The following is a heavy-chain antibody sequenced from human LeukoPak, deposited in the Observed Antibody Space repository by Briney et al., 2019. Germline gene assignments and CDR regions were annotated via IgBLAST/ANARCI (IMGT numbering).Heavy chain of an antibody. D-gene: IGHD2-15*01. CDR2: IYSGGST. CDR1: GFTVSNNY. Sequence: PGGSLRLSCAASGFTVSNNYMTWVRQAPGKGLEWVSVIYSGGSTYYADSVKGRFTISRDNSKNTLFLQMNSLRVEDTAVYYCARVLLNVRIHAFDIWGQGTMVTVSS. CDR3: ARVLLNVRIHAFDI. V-gene: IGHV3-53*01. J-gene: IGHJ3*02.